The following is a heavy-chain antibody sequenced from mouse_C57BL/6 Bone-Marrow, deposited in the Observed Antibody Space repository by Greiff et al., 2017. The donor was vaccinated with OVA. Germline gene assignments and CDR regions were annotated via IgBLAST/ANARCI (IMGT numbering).Heavy chain of an antibody. Sequence: QVQLKESGPELVKPGASVKLSCKASGYTFTSYDINWVKQRPGQGLEWIGWIYPRDGSTKYNEKFKGKATLTVDTSSSTAYMELHSLTSEDAAVYCCARHLLWSYFDVWGTGTTVTVSS. CDR3: ARHLLWSYFDV. CDR2: IYPRDGST. V-gene: IGHV1-85*01. D-gene: IGHD2-10*01. J-gene: IGHJ1*03. CDR1: GYTFTSYD.